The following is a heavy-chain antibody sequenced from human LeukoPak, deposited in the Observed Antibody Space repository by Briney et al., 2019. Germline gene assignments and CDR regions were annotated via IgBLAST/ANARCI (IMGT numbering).Heavy chain of an antibody. CDR2: ISGSGGST. CDR1: GFTFSSYA. CDR3: AKALRVLRYFDWLVDY. Sequence: GGSLRLSCAASGFTFSSYAMSWVRQAPGKGLEWVSAISGSGGSTYYADSVKGRFTISRDNSKNTLYLQMNSLRAEGTAVYYCAKALRVLRYFDWLVDYWGQGTLVTVSS. D-gene: IGHD3-9*01. V-gene: IGHV3-23*01. J-gene: IGHJ4*02.